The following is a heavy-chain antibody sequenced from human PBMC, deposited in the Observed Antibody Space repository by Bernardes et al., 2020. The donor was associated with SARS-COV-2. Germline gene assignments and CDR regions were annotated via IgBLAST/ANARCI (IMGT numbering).Heavy chain of an antibody. CDR2: ISGSGGST. V-gene: IGHV3-23*01. J-gene: IGHJ4*02. CDR3: TKNIDDYIWGSYSTYFDY. D-gene: IGHD3-16*01. CDR1: GFTFKNYA. Sequence: GGSLRLSCTVSGFTFKNYAMSWVRHAPGKGLEWVSAISGSGGSTYYTDSVRGRFTISRDNSRNTLFLQINTLRAEDTAIYYCTKNIDDYIWGSYSTYFDYWGQGTLVTVSS.